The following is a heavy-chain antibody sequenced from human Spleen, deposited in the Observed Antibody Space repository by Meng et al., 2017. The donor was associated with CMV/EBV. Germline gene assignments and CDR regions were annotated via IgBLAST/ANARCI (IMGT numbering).Heavy chain of an antibody. V-gene: IGHV4-59*12. CDR1: GGSISSYY. Sequence: QVQLQESGPGLVKPSETLSLTCTVSGGSISSYYWSWIRQPPGKGLEWIGYIYYSGSTNYNPSLKSRVTMSVDTSKNQFSLKLSSVTAADTAVYYCARSLGIAARRDWFDPWGQGTLVTVSS. CDR3: ARSLGIAARRDWFDP. J-gene: IGHJ5*02. CDR2: IYYSGST. D-gene: IGHD6-13*01.